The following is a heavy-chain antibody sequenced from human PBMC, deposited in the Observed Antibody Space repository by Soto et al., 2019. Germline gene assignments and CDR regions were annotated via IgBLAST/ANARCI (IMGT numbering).Heavy chain of an antibody. V-gene: IGHV4-38-2*02. CDR1: TYSIRSDYH. D-gene: IGHD6-19*01. CDR3: AREVRHNTGWYTKYYFAS. J-gene: IGHJ4*02. CDR2: IYYTGRT. Sequence: PSETLSLTCAVSTYSIRSDYHWGWIRQPPGKGLEWIGSIYYTGRTYHNPSLKSRLTISVDTSKNQISLKLSSVTAADSAMYYCAREVRHNTGWYTKYYFASWGQGNMVTVSS.